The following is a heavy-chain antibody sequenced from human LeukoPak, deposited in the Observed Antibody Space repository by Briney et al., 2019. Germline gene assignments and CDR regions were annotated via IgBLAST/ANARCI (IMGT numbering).Heavy chain of an antibody. J-gene: IGHJ4*02. V-gene: IGHV3-30-3*01. CDR2: ISYDGSNK. CDR3: ARVPGAGDY. D-gene: IGHD4/OR15-4a*01. Sequence: GGSLRLSCAASGFTFSSYAMHWVRQAPGKGLEWVAVISYDGSNKYYADSVKGRFTISRDNSKNTLYLQMNSLRAEDTAVYYCARVPGAGDYWGQGTLVTVSS. CDR1: GFTFSSYA.